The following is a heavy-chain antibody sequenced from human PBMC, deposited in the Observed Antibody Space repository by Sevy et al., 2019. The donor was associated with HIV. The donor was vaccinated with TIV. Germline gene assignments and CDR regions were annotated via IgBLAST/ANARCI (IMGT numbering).Heavy chain of an antibody. CDR2: FDPEDGET. D-gene: IGHD3-22*01. V-gene: IGHV1-24*01. Sequence: ASVKVSCKVAGYTLSGFSMHWVRQAPGKGLEWMGSFDPEDGETFYAQKFRGRVTLTGDTSTDTAYMELSSLRSEDTAVYYWATTKDYYEGSGSPFDYWGQGTLVTVSS. CDR1: GYTLSGFS. J-gene: IGHJ4*02. CDR3: ATTKDYYEGSGSPFDY.